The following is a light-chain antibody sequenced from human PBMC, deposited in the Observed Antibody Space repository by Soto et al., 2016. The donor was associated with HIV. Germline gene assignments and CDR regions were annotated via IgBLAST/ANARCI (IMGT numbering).Light chain of an antibody. V-gene: IGKV1-33*01. CDR2: DAS. Sequence: DIQMTQSPSSVSASVGDRVTITCQASQDISNYLNWYQQKPGKAPKLLIYDASNLETGVPSRFSGSGSGTDFTFTISSLQPEDIATYYCQQYDNLPLTFGGGTKGGDQT. CDR1: QDISNY. J-gene: IGKJ4*01. CDR3: QQYDNLPLT.